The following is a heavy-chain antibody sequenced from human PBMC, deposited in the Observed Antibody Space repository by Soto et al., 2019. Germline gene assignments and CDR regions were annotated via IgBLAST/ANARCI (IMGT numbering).Heavy chain of an antibody. D-gene: IGHD3-22*01. CDR1: GFTFSSYG. J-gene: IGHJ6*03. Sequence: QVQLVESGGGVVQPGRSLRLSCAASGFTFSSYGMHWVRQAPGKGLEWVAVIWYDGSNKYYADSVKGRFTISRDNSKNTLYLQMNSLRAEDTAVYYCARGPGVKVITNYYYYYYMAVWGKGTTVTVSS. CDR3: ARGPGVKVITNYYYYYYMAV. V-gene: IGHV3-33*01. CDR2: IWYDGSNK.